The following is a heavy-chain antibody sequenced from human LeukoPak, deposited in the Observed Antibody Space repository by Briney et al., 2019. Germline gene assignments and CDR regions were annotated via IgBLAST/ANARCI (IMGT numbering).Heavy chain of an antibody. CDR1: GGTFSSYA. J-gene: IGHJ4*02. D-gene: IGHD1-26*01. CDR3: ARAGDRIVGATYWGFDY. V-gene: IGHV1-69*13. Sequence: SVKVSCKASGGTFSSYAISWVRQAPGQGLEWMGGIIPIFGTANYAQKYQGRVTITADESTSTAYMELSSLRSEDTAVYYCARAGDRIVGATYWGFDYWGQGTLVTVSS. CDR2: IIPIFGTA.